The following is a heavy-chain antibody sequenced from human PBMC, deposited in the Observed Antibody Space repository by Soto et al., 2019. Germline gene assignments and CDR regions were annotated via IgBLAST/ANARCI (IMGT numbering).Heavy chain of an antibody. CDR3: APLSVSLSGPYGIHV. CDR1: GYSVSSSDYY. Sequence: SETLSLTCSVSGYSVSSSDYYWAWIRQPPGKGLEWIGSMLYSGLPYYNPSLKSRVTLSVDTSKNQFSVRLNSVTASDTAVYYCAPLSVSLSGPYGIHVWGQGTTVTSP. CDR2: MLYSGLP. V-gene: IGHV4-39*01. J-gene: IGHJ6*02. D-gene: IGHD2-15*01.